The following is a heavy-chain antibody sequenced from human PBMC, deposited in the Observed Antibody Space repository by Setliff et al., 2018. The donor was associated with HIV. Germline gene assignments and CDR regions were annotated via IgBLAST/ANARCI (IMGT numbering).Heavy chain of an antibody. CDR2: ISGSGGDT. J-gene: IGHJ3*01. D-gene: IGHD3-10*01. CDR3: AKWFGEFFRAFDR. V-gene: IGHV3-23*01. CDR1: GLTFSSYA. Sequence: PGGSLRLSCAASGLTFSSYAMSWVRQAPGKGLEWVSSISGSGGDTSYADSVQGRFTISRDNSKNMLYLQMNSLRAEDTAVYYCAKWFGEFFRAFDRWGQGTMVTVSS.